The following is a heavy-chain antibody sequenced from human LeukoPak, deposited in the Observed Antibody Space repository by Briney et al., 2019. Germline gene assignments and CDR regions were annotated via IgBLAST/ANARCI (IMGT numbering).Heavy chain of an antibody. Sequence: GGSLRLSCAASGFTFSSYAMNWVRQAPGKGLEVISSISSSGTPLYYADFVKGRFTISRDNARKSVYLEMNSLRGEDTPVYFCARGVNDYGDYWGFDHWGQGTLVTVSS. V-gene: IGHV3-48*03. D-gene: IGHD4-17*01. J-gene: IGHJ4*02. CDR2: ISSSGTPL. CDR1: GFTFSSYA. CDR3: ARGVNDYGDYWGFDH.